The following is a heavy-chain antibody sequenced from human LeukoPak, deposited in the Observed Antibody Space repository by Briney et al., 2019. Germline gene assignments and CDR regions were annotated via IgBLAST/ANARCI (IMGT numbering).Heavy chain of an antibody. Sequence: SETLSLTCTVSGGSISSGGYYWSWIRQPPGKGLEWIGYIYYSGSTNYNPSLKSRVTISVDTSKNQFSLKLSSVTAADTAVYYCARRDVSSSWSEYFQHWGQGTLVTVSS. CDR2: IYYSGST. D-gene: IGHD6-13*01. V-gene: IGHV4-61*08. CDR1: GGSISSGGYY. CDR3: ARRDVSSSWSEYFQH. J-gene: IGHJ1*01.